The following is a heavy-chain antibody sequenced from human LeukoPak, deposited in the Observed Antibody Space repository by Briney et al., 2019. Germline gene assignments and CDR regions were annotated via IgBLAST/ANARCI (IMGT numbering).Heavy chain of an antibody. CDR1: SESFSGYF. CDR2: INYSGST. V-gene: IGHV4-34*01. CDR3: ARGPEGFGEFSGGLIDY. D-gene: IGHD3-10*01. J-gene: IGHJ4*02. Sequence: KASETLSLTCAIYSESFSGYFWSWIRQPPGKGLEWIGEINYSGSTNYNPSLKSRVTISVDTSKNQFSLKLSSVTAADTAVYYCARGPEGFGEFSGGLIDYWGQGTLVTVSS.